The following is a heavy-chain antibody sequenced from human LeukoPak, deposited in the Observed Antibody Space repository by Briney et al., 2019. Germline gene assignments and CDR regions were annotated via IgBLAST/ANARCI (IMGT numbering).Heavy chain of an antibody. Sequence: SETLSLTRAVYGGSFSGYYWSWIRQPPGKGLEWIGEINHSGSTNYNPSLKSRVTISEDTSKNQIYLNLRSVTAADTAVYYCARRYYYNLGSFPFDFWGQGTLVTVSS. CDR3: ARRYYYNLGSFPFDF. J-gene: IGHJ4*02. D-gene: IGHD3-10*01. CDR2: INHSGST. CDR1: GGSFSGYY. V-gene: IGHV4-34*01.